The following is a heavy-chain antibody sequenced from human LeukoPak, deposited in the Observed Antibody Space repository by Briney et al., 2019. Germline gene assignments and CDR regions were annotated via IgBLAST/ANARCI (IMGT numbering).Heavy chain of an antibody. CDR3: AKDPSFRPGYFDY. V-gene: IGHV3-30*02. CDR2: IRYDGSNK. Sequence: QPGGSLRLSCAAFGFTFSSYGMHWVRQAPGKGLEWVAFIRYDGSNKYYADSVKGRFTISRDNSKNTLYLQMNSLRAEDTAVYYCAKDPSFRPGYFDYWGQGTLVTVSS. J-gene: IGHJ4*02. CDR1: GFTFSSYG.